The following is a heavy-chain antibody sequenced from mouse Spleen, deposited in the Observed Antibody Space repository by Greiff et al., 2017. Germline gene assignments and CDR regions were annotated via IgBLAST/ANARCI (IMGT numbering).Heavy chain of an antibody. J-gene: IGHJ3*01. CDR1: GYTFTSYW. D-gene: IGHD4-1*01. Sequence: VMLVESGAELAKPGASVKMSCKASGYTFTSYWMHWVKQRPGQGLEWIGYINPSTGYTEYNQKFKDKATLTADKSSSTAYMQLSSLTSEDSAVYYCARGLLTGRGVFAYWGQGTLVTVSA. V-gene: IGHV1-7*01. CDR2: INPSTGYT. CDR3: ARGLLTGRGVFAY.